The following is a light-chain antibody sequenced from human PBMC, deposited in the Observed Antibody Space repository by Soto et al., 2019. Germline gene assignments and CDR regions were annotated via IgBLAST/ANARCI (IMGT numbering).Light chain of an antibody. J-gene: IGLJ2*01. Sequence: QSALTQPRSVSGSPGQSVTISCTGTSSDVGGYNYVSWYQQHPGKAPKLMIYDVSNRPSGVSNRFSGSKSGNTASLTISGLQAEDEADYYCSSYTSSRTLVFGGGTKVTVL. CDR2: DVS. CDR1: SSDVGGYNY. V-gene: IGLV2-14*01. CDR3: SSYTSSRTLV.